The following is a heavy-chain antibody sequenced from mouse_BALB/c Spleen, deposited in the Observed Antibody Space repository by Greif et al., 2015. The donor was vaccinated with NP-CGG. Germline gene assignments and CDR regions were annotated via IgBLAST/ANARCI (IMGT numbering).Heavy chain of an antibody. CDR1: GFNIKDTY. J-gene: IGHJ3*01. Sequence: VQLQQSGAELVKPGASVKLSCTASGFNIKDTYMHWVKQRPEQGLEWIGRIDPANGNTKYDPKFQGKATITANTSSNTAYLQLSSLTSEDTAVYYCARNDGFAYWGQGTLVTVSA. V-gene: IGHV14-3*02. D-gene: IGHD2-12*01. CDR2: IDPANGNT. CDR3: ARNDGFAY.